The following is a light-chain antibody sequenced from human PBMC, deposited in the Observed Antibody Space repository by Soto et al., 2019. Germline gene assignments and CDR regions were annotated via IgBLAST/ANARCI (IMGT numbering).Light chain of an antibody. V-gene: IGLV2-8*01. Sequence: QSALTQPPSASGSPGQSVTISCTGTSSDVGGYNYVSWYQQHPGKAPKLMIYEVSKRPSGVPDRFSGSKSGNTASLTVSGLQAEDAADYYCSSYAGSNTDVVFGGGTKLTVL. CDR2: EVS. J-gene: IGLJ2*01. CDR3: SSYAGSNTDVV. CDR1: SSDVGGYNY.